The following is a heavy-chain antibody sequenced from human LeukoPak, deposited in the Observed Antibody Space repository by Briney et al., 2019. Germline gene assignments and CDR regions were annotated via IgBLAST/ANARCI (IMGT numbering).Heavy chain of an antibody. V-gene: IGHV3-7*01. D-gene: IGHD5-18*01. J-gene: IGHJ4*02. Sequence: GGSLRLSCAVSGLTFSSSWMDWVRQAPGKGLEWVASINPDGNKKYSADSVKGRYTISRDNAEDSLYLQMNSLRVEDTAFYYCARDLAYSRLDYWGQGMLVTVSS. CDR1: GLTFSSSW. CDR3: ARDLAYSRLDY. CDR2: INPDGNKK.